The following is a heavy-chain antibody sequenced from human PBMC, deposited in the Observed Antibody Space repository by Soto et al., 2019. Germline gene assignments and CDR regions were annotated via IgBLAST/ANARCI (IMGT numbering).Heavy chain of an antibody. D-gene: IGHD4-17*01. CDR2: ISSSLTYV. CDR3: VRSRWLYAIDY. CDR1: ECTYNDDY. V-gene: IGHV3-11*03. J-gene: IGHJ4*01. Sequence: GGSLRQSCVASECTYNDDYMGWIRQAPGKGLEWVSFISSSLTYVKYADSVKGRFTISRDNAKDSLSLQMNSLRAEDTAVYYCVRSRWLYAIDYWGHGILVTVSS.